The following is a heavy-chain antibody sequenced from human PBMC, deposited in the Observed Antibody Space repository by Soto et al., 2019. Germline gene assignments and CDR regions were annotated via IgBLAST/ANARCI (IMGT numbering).Heavy chain of an antibody. V-gene: IGHV3-49*03. CDR3: TRDRHLAYCGSDCYSYYYGMDV. D-gene: IGHD2-21*02. CDR2: IRSKAYGGTT. Sequence: GSLRLSCTASGFTFGDYAMSWFRQAPGKGLEWVGFIRSKAYGGTTEHAASVKGRFTISRDDSKSIAYLQMNSLKTEDTAVYYCTRDRHLAYCGSDCYSYYYGMDVWGQGTTVTVSS. CDR1: GFTFGDYA. J-gene: IGHJ6*02.